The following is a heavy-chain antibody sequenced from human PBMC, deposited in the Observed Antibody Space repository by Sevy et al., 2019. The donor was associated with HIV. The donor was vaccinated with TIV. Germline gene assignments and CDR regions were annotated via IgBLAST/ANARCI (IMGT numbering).Heavy chain of an antibody. D-gene: IGHD3-3*01. V-gene: IGHV4-39*01. CDR3: ARRDYYGYSDS. CDR2: IYYSGSA. Sequence: SETLSLTCTVSGGSISSSNYYWGWIRQPPGKGLEGIGTIYYSGSAYYNSSLKSRVTMFIDTSNNQFSLRLSSVTAADTAVYYCARRDYYGYSDSWGQGTLVTVSS. J-gene: IGHJ4*02. CDR1: GGSISSSNYY.